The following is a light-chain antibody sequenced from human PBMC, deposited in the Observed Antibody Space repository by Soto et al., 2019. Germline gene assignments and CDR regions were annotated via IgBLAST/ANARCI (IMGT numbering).Light chain of an antibody. CDR1: QSVRNN. CDR2: GAS. J-gene: IGKJ4*01. CDR3: QQYNNWPLT. Sequence: DIVLTQSPATLSVSPGERATLSCRAGQSVRNNLAWYQQKPGQAPSLLVYGASTRATGIPARFSGSGSGTEFTLTINRLESEDFAIYYCQQYNNWPLTFGGGTKVDIK. V-gene: IGKV3-15*01.